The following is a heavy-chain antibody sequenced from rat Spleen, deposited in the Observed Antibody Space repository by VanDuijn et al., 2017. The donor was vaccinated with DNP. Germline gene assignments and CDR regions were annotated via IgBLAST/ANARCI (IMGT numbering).Heavy chain of an antibody. Sequence: EVQLVESGGGLVQPGRSLKLSCAASGFTFSDSDMAWVRQAPTKGLELVAYISYFGDNTYYGDSVKGRFTISRDNAYSALYLQMNSLKSEDTATYFCTREQHYHFDYWGQGVVVTVSS. CDR1: GFTFSDSD. CDR3: TREQHYHFDY. D-gene: IGHD1-4*01. V-gene: IGHV5-20*01. J-gene: IGHJ2*01. CDR2: ISYFGDNT.